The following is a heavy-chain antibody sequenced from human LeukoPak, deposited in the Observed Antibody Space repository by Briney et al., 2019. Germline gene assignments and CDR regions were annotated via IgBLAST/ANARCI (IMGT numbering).Heavy chain of an antibody. CDR1: GYTFTSYA. V-gene: IGHV1-3*01. D-gene: IGHD6-13*01. CDR3: ARSISSSWANYYYYGMDV. Sequence: ASVKVSCKASGYTFTSYAMHWVRQAPGQRLEWMGWINAGNGNTKYSQKFRGRATITRDTSASTAYMELSSLRSEDTAVYYCARSISSSWANYYYYGMDVWGQGTTVTVSS. CDR2: INAGNGNT. J-gene: IGHJ6*02.